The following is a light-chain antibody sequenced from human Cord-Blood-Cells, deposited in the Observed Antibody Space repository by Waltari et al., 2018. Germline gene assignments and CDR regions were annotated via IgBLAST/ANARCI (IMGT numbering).Light chain of an antibody. CDR3: QQYGSSPT. V-gene: IGKV3-20*01. J-gene: IGKJ3*01. Sequence: EIVLTQSPGTLSLSPGERATLSCRASQSVSISYLAWYQQKPGQAPRLLIYGASSRATCIPDRFSGSGSGTDFTLTISRLEPEDFAVYYCQQYGSSPTFGPGTKVDIK. CDR1: QSVSISY. CDR2: GAS.